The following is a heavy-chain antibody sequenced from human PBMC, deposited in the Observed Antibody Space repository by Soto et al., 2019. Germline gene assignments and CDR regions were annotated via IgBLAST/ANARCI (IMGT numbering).Heavy chain of an antibody. V-gene: IGHV4-30-4*01. CDR2: IYYSGST. CDR1: GGPISSGDYY. CDR3: ARAKWTRFHLYDFWSGPNWFDP. D-gene: IGHD3-3*01. Sequence: PSETLSLTCTVSGGPISSGDYYWSWIRQPPGKGLEWIGYIYYSGSTYYSPSLKSRVTISVDTSKNQFSLKLSSVTAADTAVYYCARAKWTRFHLYDFWSGPNWFDPWGQRTLVTVSS. J-gene: IGHJ5*02.